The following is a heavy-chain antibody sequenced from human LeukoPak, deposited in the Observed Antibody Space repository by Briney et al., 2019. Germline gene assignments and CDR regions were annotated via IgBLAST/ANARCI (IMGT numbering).Heavy chain of an antibody. V-gene: IGHV4-39*01. J-gene: IGHJ6*03. D-gene: IGHD3-22*01. CDR3: ARQERSSRGTGNYYMDV. CDR2: IYYSGST. CDR1: GGSLSSTTYY. Sequence: SETLSLTCTVSGGSLSSTTYYWGWIRPSPGKGLEWIGCIYYSGSTYYNPSLKSRVTISVDTSKNQFSLKLSSVTAADTAVYYCARQERSSRGTGNYYMDVWGKGTTVTVSS.